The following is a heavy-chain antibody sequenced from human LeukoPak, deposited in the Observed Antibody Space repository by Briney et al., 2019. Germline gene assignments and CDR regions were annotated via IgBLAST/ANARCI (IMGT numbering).Heavy chain of an antibody. V-gene: IGHV1-2*02. CDR1: GYTFTGYY. CDR3: ARERRPHYYDSSGYYFDY. CDR2: INPNSGGA. Sequence: ASVKVSCKASGYTFTGYYMHWVRQAHGQGLEWMGWINPNSGGANYAQKFQGRVTMTRDTSISTAYMELSRLRSDDTAVYYCARERRPHYYDSSGYYFDYWGQGTLVTVSS. D-gene: IGHD3-22*01. J-gene: IGHJ4*02.